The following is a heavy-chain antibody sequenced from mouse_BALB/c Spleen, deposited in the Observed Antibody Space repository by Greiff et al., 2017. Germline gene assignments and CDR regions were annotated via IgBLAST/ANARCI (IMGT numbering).Heavy chain of an antibody. CDR3: VPREGLRHYAMDY. V-gene: IGHV1-5*01. D-gene: IGHD2-2*01. J-gene: IGHJ4*01. CDR1: GYTFTSYW. Sequence: EVKVVESGTVLARPGASVKMSCKASGYTFTSYWMHWVKQRPGQGLEWIGAIYPGNSDTSYNQKFKGKAKLTAVTSTSTAYMELSSLTNEDSAVYYCVPREGLRHYAMDYWGQGTSVTVSS. CDR2: IYPGNSDT.